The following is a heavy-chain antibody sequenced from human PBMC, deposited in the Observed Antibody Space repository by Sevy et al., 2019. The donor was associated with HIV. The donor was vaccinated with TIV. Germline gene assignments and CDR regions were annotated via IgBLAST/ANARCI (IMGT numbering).Heavy chain of an antibody. CDR3: ANGRDDYSNYFPTYYFDY. CDR1: GLTFSSYA. V-gene: IGHV3-23*01. J-gene: IGHJ4*02. CDR2: ISGSGGST. D-gene: IGHD4-4*01. Sequence: GGSLRLSCAASGLTFSSYAMSWVRQAPGKGLEWVSAISGSGGSTYYADSVKGRFTISRDNSKNTLYLQMNSLRAEDTAVYYCANGRDDYSNYFPTYYFDYWGQGTLVTISS.